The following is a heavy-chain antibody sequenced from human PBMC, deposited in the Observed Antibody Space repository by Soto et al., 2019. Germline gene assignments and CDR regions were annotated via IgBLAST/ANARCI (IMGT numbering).Heavy chain of an antibody. J-gene: IGHJ4*02. CDR2: ISGSGGST. CDR1: GFTFSSYA. CDR3: ANLMYPTGYFAY. D-gene: IGHD2-2*01. V-gene: IGHV3-23*01. Sequence: GGSLRLSCAASGFTFSSYAMSWVRQAPGKGLEWVSAISGSGGSTYYADSVKGRFTISRDNSKNTLYLQMNSLRAEDTAVYYCANLMYPTGYFAYWGQGTLVTVSS.